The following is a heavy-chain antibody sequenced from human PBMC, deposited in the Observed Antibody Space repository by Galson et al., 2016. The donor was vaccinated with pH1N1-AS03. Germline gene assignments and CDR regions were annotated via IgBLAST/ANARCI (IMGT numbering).Heavy chain of an antibody. D-gene: IGHD3-16*02. J-gene: IGHJ4*02. CDR3: ASKIGYPYYFDN. CDR1: GGTFSSYA. CDR2: IIAMFGTA. V-gene: IGHV1-69*13. Sequence: SVKVSCKASGGTFSSYAISWVRQAPGQGLEWMGGIIAMFGTANYAQNFQDRVTITADESTSTVYMELSSLRSDDTAVYFCASKIGYPYYFDNWGQGTLVTVSS.